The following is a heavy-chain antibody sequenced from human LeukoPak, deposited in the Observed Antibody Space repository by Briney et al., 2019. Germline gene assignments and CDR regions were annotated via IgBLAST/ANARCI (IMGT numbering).Heavy chain of an antibody. CDR1: GFTFSSYA. D-gene: IGHD1-26*01. Sequence: PGGSLGLSCAASGFTFSSYAMSWVRQAPGKGLEWVSAISGSGGSTYYVDSVKGRFTISRDNSKNTLYLQVNSLRAEDTAVYYCAKELIVGATTPFDYWGQGTLVTVSS. CDR2: ISGSGGST. J-gene: IGHJ4*02. CDR3: AKELIVGATTPFDY. V-gene: IGHV3-23*01.